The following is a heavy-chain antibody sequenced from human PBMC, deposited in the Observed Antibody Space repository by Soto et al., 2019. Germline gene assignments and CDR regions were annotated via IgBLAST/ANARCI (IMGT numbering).Heavy chain of an antibody. CDR3: ARDKITGLFDY. Sequence: QVQLQQWGAGLLKPSETLSLTCAVYGGSFSGYYWTWIRQPPGTGLEWIGEINHSGSTNYNPYLKSRVTISVDTSKNQFSLKLTSVTAADTAVSYCARDKITGLFDYWGQGTLVTVSS. J-gene: IGHJ4*02. CDR1: GGSFSGYY. D-gene: IGHD2-8*02. V-gene: IGHV4-34*01. CDR2: INHSGST.